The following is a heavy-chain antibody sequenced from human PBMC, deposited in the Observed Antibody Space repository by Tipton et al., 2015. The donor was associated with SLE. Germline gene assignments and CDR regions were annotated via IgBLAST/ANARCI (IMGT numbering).Heavy chain of an antibody. J-gene: IGHJ3*01. V-gene: IGHV3-7*01. D-gene: IGHD1-26*01. CDR1: GFTFSNNW. CDR3: AREYQGRFYVNGAFDV. Sequence: AVSGFTFSNNWMTWARQAPGKGLEWVAHIKPDGSEEFYVDSVRGRFIISRDNAKSSLYLQMNSLNAEDTAVYYCAREYQGRFYVNGAFDVWGQGTVVTVSS. CDR2: IKPDGSEE.